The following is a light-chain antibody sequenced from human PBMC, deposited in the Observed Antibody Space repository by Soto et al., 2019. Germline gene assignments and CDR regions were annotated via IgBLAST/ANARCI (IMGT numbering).Light chain of an antibody. CDR1: QSVSSY. CDR2: DAS. V-gene: IGKV3-11*01. J-gene: IGKJ4*01. CDR3: QQRSNCPLT. Sequence: EIVLTQSPATPSLSPGERATLSCRASQSVSSYLAWYQQKPGQAPRLLIYDASHRATGIPARFSGSGSGTDFTLTISSLEPEDFAVYYCQQRSNCPLTFGGGTKVEIK.